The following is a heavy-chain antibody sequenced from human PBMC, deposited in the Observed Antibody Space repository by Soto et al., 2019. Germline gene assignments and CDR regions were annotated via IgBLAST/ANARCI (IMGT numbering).Heavy chain of an antibody. Sequence: VRLVESGGGLVQPGRSLRLSCAASGFTFDDYAMHWVRQAPGKGLEWVSSISWNSGNIDYADSVKGRFTVSRDNANNFLYLHMSSLRPEDTALYFCAKDVSITTSYLAHWGQGTLVTVSS. V-gene: IGHV3-9*01. CDR1: GFTFDDYA. J-gene: IGHJ4*02. CDR3: AKDVSITTSYLAH. CDR2: ISWNSGNI. D-gene: IGHD1-1*01.